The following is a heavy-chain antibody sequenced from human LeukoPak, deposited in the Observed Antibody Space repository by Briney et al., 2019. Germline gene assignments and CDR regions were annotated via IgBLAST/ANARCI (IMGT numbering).Heavy chain of an antibody. CDR3: ARSREYSGYGIAL. D-gene: IGHD5-12*01. J-gene: IGHJ4*02. V-gene: IGHV3-33*01. CDR2: IWYDGSNR. Sequence: GGSLRLSCAASGFTFSNYGMNWVRQAPGKGLEWVAVIWYDGSNRYYADSVKGRFTISRDNSKNTLYLQVNSLSAEDTAVYYCARSREYSGYGIALWGQGTLVTVSS. CDR1: GFTFSNYG.